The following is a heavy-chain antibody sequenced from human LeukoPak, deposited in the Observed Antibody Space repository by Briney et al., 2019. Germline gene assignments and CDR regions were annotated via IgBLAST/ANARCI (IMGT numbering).Heavy chain of an antibody. CDR3: ARDDGDFTA. CDR1: GGSFSGYY. D-gene: IGHD3-3*01. V-gene: IGHV4-34*01. Sequence: SETLSLTCAVYGGSFSGYYWSWIRQPPGKGLEWIGEINHSGSTNYNPSLKSRVTISVDTSKNQFSLKLSSVTAADTAVYYYARDDGDFTAWGQGTLVTVSS. J-gene: IGHJ5*02. CDR2: INHSGST.